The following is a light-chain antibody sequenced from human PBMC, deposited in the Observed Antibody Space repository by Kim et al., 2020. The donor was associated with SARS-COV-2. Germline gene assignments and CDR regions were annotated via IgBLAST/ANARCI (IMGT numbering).Light chain of an antibody. CDR2: CAS. CDR3: QQYNNWPPVT. CDR1: QTIRSN. J-gene: IGKJ4*01. Sequence: SPGEGATRSCRASQTIRSNYAGYQQNTGQAPRLRIYCASPRATGVPARFSGGGSGTEFTLTISSLQAEDSAVYYCQQYNNWPPVTFGGGTKVDIK. V-gene: IGKV3-15*01.